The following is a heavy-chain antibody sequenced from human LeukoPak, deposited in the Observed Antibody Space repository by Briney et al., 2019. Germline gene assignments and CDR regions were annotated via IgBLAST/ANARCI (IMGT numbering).Heavy chain of an antibody. CDR1: GLIVSSNY. J-gene: IGHJ4*02. D-gene: IGHD3-16*02. V-gene: IGHV3-23*01. Sequence: GGSLRLSCAVSGLIVSSNYMSWVRQAPGKGLEWVSAISGSGGSTYYADSVKGRLTISRDNSKNTLCLQMNSLRAEDTAVYYCAKDDSYYDYVWGSYRSSPFYWGQGTLVTVSS. CDR2: ISGSGGST. CDR3: AKDDSYYDYVWGSYRSSPFY.